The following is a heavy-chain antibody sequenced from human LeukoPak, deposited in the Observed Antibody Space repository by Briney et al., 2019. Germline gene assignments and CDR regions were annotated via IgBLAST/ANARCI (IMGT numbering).Heavy chain of an antibody. CDR2: VKSNTDGGTA. Sequence: GGSLRLSCAASGFTFRNAWMSWARQGPGKGLEWVGRVKSNTDGGTADYAAPVKGRFTISRDDSKNTLYMQMNSLKTEDTAEYYCTTLTGPFDFWGQGTLVTVSS. CDR3: TTLTGPFDF. CDR1: GFTFRNAW. J-gene: IGHJ4*02. V-gene: IGHV3-15*01. D-gene: IGHD1-20*01.